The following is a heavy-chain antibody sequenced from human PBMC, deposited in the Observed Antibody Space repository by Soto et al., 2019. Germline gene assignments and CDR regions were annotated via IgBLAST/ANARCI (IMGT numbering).Heavy chain of an antibody. CDR3: AKLGGSSGWFNAFDI. J-gene: IGHJ3*02. Sequence: TGGSLRLSCAASGFTFSSYAMSWVRQAPGKGPEWVSAISGSGGSTYYADSVKGRFTISRDNSKNTLYLQMNSLRAEDTAVYYCAKLGGSSGWFNAFDIWGQGTMVTVSS. D-gene: IGHD6-19*01. V-gene: IGHV3-23*01. CDR1: GFTFSSYA. CDR2: ISGSGGST.